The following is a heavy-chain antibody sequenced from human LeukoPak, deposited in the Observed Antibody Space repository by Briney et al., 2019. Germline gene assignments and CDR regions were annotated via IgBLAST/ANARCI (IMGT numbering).Heavy chain of an antibody. CDR2: IWYDGSNK. J-gene: IGHJ4*02. V-gene: IGHV3-33*01. D-gene: IGHD6-13*01. Sequence: GGSLRLSCAASGVTFSSYGMHWVRQAPGKGLEWVAVIWYDGSNKFYADSVKGRFTISRDNSKNTLYLQMNSLRAEDTAVYYCARDRAAADLDYWGQGTLVTVSS. CDR1: GVTFSSYG. CDR3: ARDRAAADLDY.